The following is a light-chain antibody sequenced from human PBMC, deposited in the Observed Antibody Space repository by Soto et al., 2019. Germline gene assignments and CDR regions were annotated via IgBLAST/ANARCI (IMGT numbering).Light chain of an antibody. V-gene: IGLV2-14*01. CDR2: DVS. Sequence: QSVLTQPASVSGSPGQSITISCTGTSSDIGGYNYVSWYQQHPGKAPKLMIYDVSNRPSGVSSRFSGSKSGNTASLTSSGLQAEDEADYYCCSYTTSSTYVFGTGTQLTVL. J-gene: IGLJ1*01. CDR1: SSDIGGYNY. CDR3: CSYTTSSTYV.